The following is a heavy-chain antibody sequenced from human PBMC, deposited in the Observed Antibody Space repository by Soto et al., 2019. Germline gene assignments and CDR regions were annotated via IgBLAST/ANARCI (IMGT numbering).Heavy chain of an antibody. CDR3: ARTGTRAYYYGMDV. Sequence: GPGPFVSSETLSLTCTVSGGSISSSSYYWGWIRQPPGKGLEWIGSIYYSGSTYYNPSLKSRVTISVDTSKNQFSLKLSSVTAADTAVYYCARTGTRAYYYGMDVWGQGTTVTVSS. V-gene: IGHV4-39*01. J-gene: IGHJ6*02. D-gene: IGHD1-7*01. CDR1: GGSISSSSYY. CDR2: IYYSGST.